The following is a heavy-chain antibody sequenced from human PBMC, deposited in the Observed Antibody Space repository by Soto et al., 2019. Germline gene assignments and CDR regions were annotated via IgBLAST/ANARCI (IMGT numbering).Heavy chain of an antibody. D-gene: IGHD3-10*01. CDR3: ASGGSESDY. Sequence: EVQLVESGGGLVQPGGSLRLSCAVSGFTFSTYWMTWVRQAPGKGLEWVANIKQDGSEKHYVDSVKGRFTISRDNAKNSLYLQMNSLRAEDTAVYVCASGGSESDYWGQGTLVTVSS. CDR2: IKQDGSEK. CDR1: GFTFSTYW. V-gene: IGHV3-7*01. J-gene: IGHJ4*02.